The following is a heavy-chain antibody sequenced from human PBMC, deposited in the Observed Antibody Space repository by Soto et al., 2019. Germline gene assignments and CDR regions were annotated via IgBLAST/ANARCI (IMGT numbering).Heavy chain of an antibody. Sequence: PGGSLRLCCAASGFTFDDYAMHWVRQAPRKGLEWVSGISWNSGSIGYADSVKGRFTISRDNAKNSLYLQMNSLRAEDTALYYCAKGSATELGYEARFDYWGQGTLVTVSS. CDR3: AKGSATELGYEARFDY. D-gene: IGHD7-27*01. J-gene: IGHJ4*02. CDR1: GFTFDDYA. CDR2: ISWNSGSI. V-gene: IGHV3-9*01.